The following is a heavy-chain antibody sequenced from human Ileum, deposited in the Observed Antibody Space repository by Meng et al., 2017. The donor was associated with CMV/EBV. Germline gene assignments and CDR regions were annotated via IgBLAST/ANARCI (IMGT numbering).Heavy chain of an antibody. J-gene: IGHJ4*02. Sequence: QRQLQESGPGLVKPSATLSLTCTVSGASISRSTYYWGWIRQPPGKGLEWIGSIYYSGGTYYNPSLKSRVTISVDTSKNQFSLKLNSVTAADTAVYYCASGDSLRAVDFWGQGTLVTVSS. CDR2: IYYSGGT. V-gene: IGHV4-39*07. CDR3: ASGDSLRAVDF. D-gene: IGHD2-21*02. CDR1: GASISRSTYY.